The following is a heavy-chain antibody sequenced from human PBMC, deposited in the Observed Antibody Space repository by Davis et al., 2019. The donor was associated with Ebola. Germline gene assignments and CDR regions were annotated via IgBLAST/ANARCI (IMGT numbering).Heavy chain of an antibody. V-gene: IGHV1-46*01. CDR2: INPSGGST. J-gene: IGHJ6*02. CDR1: GGTFSSYA. CDR3: ARGTVVVPAAIGDYYYGMDV. Sequence: ASVKVSCKASGGTFSSYAISWVRQAPGQGLEWMGIINPSGGSTSYAQKFQGRVTMTRDTSTSTVYMELSSLRSEDTAVYYCARGTVVVPAAIGDYYYGMDVWGQGTTVTVSS. D-gene: IGHD2-2*01.